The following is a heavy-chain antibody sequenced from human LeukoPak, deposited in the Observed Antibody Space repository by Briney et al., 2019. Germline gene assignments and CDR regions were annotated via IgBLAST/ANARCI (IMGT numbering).Heavy chain of an antibody. D-gene: IGHD2-21*02. J-gene: IGHJ5*02. CDR3: ARSPYFCGDCYYNWFDP. CDR1: GGSFSGYY. V-gene: IGHV4-34*01. CDR2: INHSGST. Sequence: SETLSLTCAVYGGSFSGYYWSWIRQPPGKGLEWIGEINHSGSTNYNPSLKSRVTISVERSKDQFSLKLSSVTAADTGVYYCARSPYFCGDCYYNWFDPWGQGTLVTVSS.